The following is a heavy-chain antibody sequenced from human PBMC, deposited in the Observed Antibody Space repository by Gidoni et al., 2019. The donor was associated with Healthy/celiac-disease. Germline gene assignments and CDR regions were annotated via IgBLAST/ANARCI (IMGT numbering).Heavy chain of an antibody. J-gene: IGHJ3*02. CDR3: AKGGYCGGDCYLGLFAFDI. Sequence: EVQLLESGGGLVQPGGSLRLSCAASGFTFSSYAMSWVRQAPGKGLEWVSAISGSGGSTYYADSVKGRFTISRDNSKNTLYLQMNSLRAEDTAVYYCAKGGYCGGDCYLGLFAFDIWGQGTMVTVSS. V-gene: IGHV3-23*01. CDR1: GFTFSSYA. D-gene: IGHD2-21*02. CDR2: ISGSGGST.